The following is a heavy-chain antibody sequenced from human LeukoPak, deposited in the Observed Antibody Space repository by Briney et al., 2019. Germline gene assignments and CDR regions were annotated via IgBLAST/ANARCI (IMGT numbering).Heavy chain of an antibody. V-gene: IGHV3-30*02. Sequence: GGSLRLSCAASGFTFSSYGMHWLRQAPGKGLEWVAFIRYDGSNKYYADSVKGRFTISRDNSKNTLYMQMNNLRAEDTAVYYCARGGPVTTVPYFDYWGQGTLVTVSS. D-gene: IGHD4-11*01. CDR2: IRYDGSNK. CDR3: ARGGPVTTVPYFDY. J-gene: IGHJ4*02. CDR1: GFTFSSYG.